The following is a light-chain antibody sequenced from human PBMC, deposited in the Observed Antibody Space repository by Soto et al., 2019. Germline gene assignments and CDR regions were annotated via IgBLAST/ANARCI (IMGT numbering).Light chain of an antibody. CDR1: ESVSSGY. CDR2: GAI. Sequence: EIVLTQSPGTLSLSPGERVTLSCRASESVSSGYVGWYQQKPGQAPRLVIFGAIGRATGIPDRFRGSGSGTDFTLTISSLELEDFAVYYCQQYGISPPSFGQGTKLEIK. J-gene: IGKJ2*01. V-gene: IGKV3-20*01. CDR3: QQYGISPPS.